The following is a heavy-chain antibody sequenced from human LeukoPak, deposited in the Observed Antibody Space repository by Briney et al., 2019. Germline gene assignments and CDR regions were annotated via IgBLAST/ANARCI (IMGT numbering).Heavy chain of an antibody. V-gene: IGHV4-39*01. CDR3: ARQPQGGLDY. Sequence: SETLSLTCTVSGGSISSSSYYWVWIRQAPGKGLEWVGSIYYSGSTYYNPSLKSRVTISVDTSKNQFSLKLSSVTAADTAVYYCARQPQGGLDYWGQGTLVTVSS. CDR2: IYYSGST. D-gene: IGHD3-16*01. CDR1: GGSISSSSYY. J-gene: IGHJ4*02.